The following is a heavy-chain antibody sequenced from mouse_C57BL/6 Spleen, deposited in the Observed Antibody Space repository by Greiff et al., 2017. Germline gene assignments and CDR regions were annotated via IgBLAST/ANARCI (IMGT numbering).Heavy chain of an antibody. CDR3: ARSRGYYGSSFFDY. Sequence: VQLQQSGAELVKPGASVKISCKASGYAFSSYWMNWVKQRPGKGLEWIGQIYPGDGDTNYNGKFKGKATLTADKSSSTAYMQLSSLTSEDSAVYFCARSRGYYGSSFFDYWGQGTTLTVSS. CDR1: GYAFSSYW. J-gene: IGHJ2*01. V-gene: IGHV1-80*01. CDR2: IYPGDGDT. D-gene: IGHD1-1*01.